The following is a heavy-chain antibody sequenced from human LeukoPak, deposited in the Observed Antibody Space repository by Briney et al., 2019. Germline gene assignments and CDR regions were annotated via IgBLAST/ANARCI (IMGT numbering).Heavy chain of an antibody. J-gene: IGHJ6*02. V-gene: IGHV3-49*04. CDR3: TRGPIQQWLYYGMDV. Sequence: GGSLTLSCTASGFTFSDHAMSWVRQAPGKGLEWVGFIRSKSYDGTTEYALSVKGRFTISRDDSKSIAYLQMNSLKTEDTAVYYFTRGPIQQWLYYGMDVWGQGTTVTVS. CDR2: IRSKSYDGTT. CDR1: GFTFSDHA. D-gene: IGHD5-18*01.